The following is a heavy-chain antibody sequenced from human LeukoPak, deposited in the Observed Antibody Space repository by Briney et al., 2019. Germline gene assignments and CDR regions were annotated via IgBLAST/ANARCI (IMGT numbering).Heavy chain of an antibody. CDR2: IKEDGSEK. V-gene: IGHV3-7*01. CDR1: GFNFSSHW. J-gene: IGHJ3*01. Sequence: GGSLRLSCAASGFNFSSHWVTWVRQAPGKGLEWVANIKEDGSEKDYVDSVKGRFTFSRDNSRNTLSLQMNSLGADDTAVYYCVKERGPFDAFDVWGQGTMVTVSS. CDR3: VKERGPFDAFDV.